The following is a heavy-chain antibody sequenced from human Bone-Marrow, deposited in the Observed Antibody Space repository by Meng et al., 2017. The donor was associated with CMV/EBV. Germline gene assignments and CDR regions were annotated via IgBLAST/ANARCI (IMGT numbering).Heavy chain of an antibody. D-gene: IGHD1-26*01. J-gene: IGHJ4*02. CDR2: IGTAGDT. CDR3: ARSVPGATGGYYFDY. V-gene: IGHV3-13*01. Sequence: GGSLRLSCAASGFTFSSYDMHWVRQATGKGLEWVSAIGTAGDTYYPGSVKGRFTISRENAKNPLYLQMNSLRAGDTAVYYCARSVPGATGGYYFDYWGQGTLVTVSS. CDR1: GFTFSSYD.